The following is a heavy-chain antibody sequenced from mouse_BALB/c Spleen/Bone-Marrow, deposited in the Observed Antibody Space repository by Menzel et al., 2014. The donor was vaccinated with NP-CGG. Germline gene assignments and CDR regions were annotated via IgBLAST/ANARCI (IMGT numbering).Heavy chain of an antibody. CDR2: INPSSNYT. D-gene: IGHD6-2*01. Sequence: QVQLQQSGAEQARPGASVKMSCKASGYTFTSYTMHWVKQRPGQGLEWIGFINPSSNYTNYNQKFKDKATLTADKSSSTAYMQLSSLTSEDSAVYYCARVLRWSLDYWGQGTTLTVSS. CDR1: GYTFTSYT. V-gene: IGHV1-4*01. J-gene: IGHJ2*01. CDR3: ARVLRWSLDY.